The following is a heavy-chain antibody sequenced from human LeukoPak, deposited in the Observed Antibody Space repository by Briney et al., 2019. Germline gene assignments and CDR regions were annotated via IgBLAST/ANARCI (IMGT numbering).Heavy chain of an antibody. CDR3: ARHEGYSSSAEVY. CDR2: IDPSDAYT. Sequence: GESLKISCKGSGYSFNSYWINWVRQMPGKGLEWMGSIDPSDAYTNYSPSFQGHVTISSDKSIKTAYLQWSSLKASDTAMYYCARHEGYSSSAEVYWGQGTLVTVSS. V-gene: IGHV5-10-1*01. CDR1: GYSFNSYW. D-gene: IGHD6-13*01. J-gene: IGHJ4*02.